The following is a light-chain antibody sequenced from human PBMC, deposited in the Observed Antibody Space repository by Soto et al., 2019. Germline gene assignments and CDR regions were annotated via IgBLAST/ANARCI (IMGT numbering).Light chain of an antibody. J-gene: IGLJ1*01. Sequence: QSVLTQPASVSGSPGQTITISCTGTSSDIGGYNAVSWYQHHPGKAPKLIIYEVTHRPSGVSDRFSASKSGNTASLTISGLQAEDEADYYCNSFRVSHLYVFGTGTEGTVL. CDR1: SSDIGGYNA. CDR3: NSFRVSHLYV. V-gene: IGLV2-14*01. CDR2: EVT.